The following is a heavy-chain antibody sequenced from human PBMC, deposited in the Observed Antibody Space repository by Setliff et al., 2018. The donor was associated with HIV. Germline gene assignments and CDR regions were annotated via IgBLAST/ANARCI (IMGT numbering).Heavy chain of an antibody. CDR1: GGSISSGGFY. CDR3: ARGRGPTYYYDSSGSRGAFDI. Sequence: SETLSLTCTVSGGSISSGGFYWNWIRQHPGKGLEWIGHVYYSGTTSYNPSLKSRVSISVDTSNNQFSLKLSSVTAADTAVYYCARGRGPTYYYDSSGSRGAFDIWGQGTMVTVSS. CDR2: VYYSGTT. V-gene: IGHV4-31*03. J-gene: IGHJ3*02. D-gene: IGHD3-22*01.